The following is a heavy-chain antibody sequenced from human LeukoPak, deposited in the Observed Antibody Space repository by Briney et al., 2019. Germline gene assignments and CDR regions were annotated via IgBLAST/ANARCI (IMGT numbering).Heavy chain of an antibody. V-gene: IGHV3-23*01. CDR3: ARGLFEPKYCSSTSCYAFDY. J-gene: IGHJ4*02. CDR1: GFTFRSYA. D-gene: IGHD2-2*01. CDR2: VTRNGDTT. Sequence: GGSLRLSCVASGFTFRSYAMSWVRQAPGKGLEWVSAVTRNGDTTYYADSVKGRFTISRDNAKNSLYLQMNSLRAEDTAVYYCARGLFEPKYCSSTSCYAFDYWGQGTLVTVSS.